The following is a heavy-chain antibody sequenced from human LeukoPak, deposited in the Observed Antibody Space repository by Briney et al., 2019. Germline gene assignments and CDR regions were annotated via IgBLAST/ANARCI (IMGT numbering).Heavy chain of an antibody. J-gene: IGHJ4*02. Sequence: GRSLRLSCAASGFTFSNYGMHWVRQAPGKGLEWVAVIWYDGSNKYYADSVKGRFTISKDNSKNTLYLQMNSLRAEDTAIYYCARDLGAYSSGSSYFDYWGQGTLVTVSS. CDR2: IWYDGSNK. CDR1: GFTFSNYG. V-gene: IGHV3-33*01. CDR3: ARDLGAYSSGSSYFDY. D-gene: IGHD3-10*01.